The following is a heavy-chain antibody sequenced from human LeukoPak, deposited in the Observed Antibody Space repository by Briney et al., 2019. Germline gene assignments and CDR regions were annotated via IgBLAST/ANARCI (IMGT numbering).Heavy chain of an antibody. Sequence: ASVKVSCKASGYTFTGYYMHWVRQAPGQGLEWMGWINPNSGGTNYAQKFQGRVTMTRDTSISTAYMELSRLRSDDTAVYYCARTYYDFWSGYFTQLNWFDPWGQGTLVTASS. V-gene: IGHV1-2*02. CDR1: GYTFTGYY. D-gene: IGHD3-3*01. CDR3: ARTYYDFWSGYFTQLNWFDP. CDR2: INPNSGGT. J-gene: IGHJ5*02.